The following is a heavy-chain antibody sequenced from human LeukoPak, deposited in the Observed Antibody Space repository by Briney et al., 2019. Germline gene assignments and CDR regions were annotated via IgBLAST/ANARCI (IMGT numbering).Heavy chain of an antibody. D-gene: IGHD4-17*01. CDR1: GFTFSYYR. CDR3: ARNQNYGDYFDY. Sequence: SGGSLRLSCAASGFTFSYYRMHWVRQAPGKGLEWVALIWYDGSNKYYADSVKGRFTISRDNFNNTLYPQMNSLRAEDTAVYYCARNQNYGDYFDYWGQGTLVTVSS. CDR2: IWYDGSNK. J-gene: IGHJ4*02. V-gene: IGHV3-33*01.